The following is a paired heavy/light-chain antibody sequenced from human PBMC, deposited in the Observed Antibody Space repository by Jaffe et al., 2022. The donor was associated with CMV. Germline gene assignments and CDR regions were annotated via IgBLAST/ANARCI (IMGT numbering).Light chain of an antibody. V-gene: IGKV1-9*01. CDR1: QGINSY. CDR3: QHLNSYPYT. Sequence: DIQLTQSPSFLSASVGDRVTITCRASQGINSYLAWYQQKPGKAPKLLIYAASTLQSGVPSRFSGSRSGTEFTLTISSLQPEDFATYYCQHLNSYPYTFGQGTKLEIK. CDR2: AAS. J-gene: IGKJ2*01.
Heavy chain of an antibody. CDR3: ARHGADTTMVGLIYAFDI. D-gene: IGHD5-18*01. V-gene: IGHV5-51*01. J-gene: IGHJ3*02. Sequence: EVQLVQSGAEVKKPGESLKISCKGSEYSFTTYWIGWVRQMPGKGLEWMGIIYPGDSDTRYSPSFQGQVTISADKSINTAYLQWSSLRTSDTAMYYCARHGADTTMVGLIYAFDIWGQGTMVTVSS. CDR2: IYPGDSDT. CDR1: EYSFTTYW.